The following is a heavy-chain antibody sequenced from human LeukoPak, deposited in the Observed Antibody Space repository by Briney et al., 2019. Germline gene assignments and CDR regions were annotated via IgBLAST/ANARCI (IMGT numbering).Heavy chain of an antibody. Sequence: GGSLRLSCAASGFTFSDYWMSWMRQAPGKGLEWVSYISSSGSTTHYADSVKGRFTISRNNAKNSLFVQMSNLRAEDTAVYYCARVPRSGGSIDYWGQGTLVTVSS. J-gene: IGHJ4*02. CDR1: GFTFSDYW. CDR3: ARVPRSGGSIDY. V-gene: IGHV3-11*01. D-gene: IGHD6-19*01. CDR2: ISSSGSTT.